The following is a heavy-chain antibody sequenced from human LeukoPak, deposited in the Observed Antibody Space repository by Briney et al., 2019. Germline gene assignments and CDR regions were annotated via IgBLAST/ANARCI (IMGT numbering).Heavy chain of an antibody. CDR2: ISYDGSNK. J-gene: IGHJ6*02. Sequence: LTGGSLRLSCAASGFTFSSYAMHRVRQAPGKGLERVAVISYDGSNKYYADSVKGRFTISRDNSKNTLYLQMNSLRAEDTAVYYCARSATSIAAETYYYYYGMDVWGQGTTVTVSS. CDR3: ARSATSIAAETYYYYYGMDV. V-gene: IGHV3-30*14. D-gene: IGHD6-6*01. CDR1: GFTFSSYA.